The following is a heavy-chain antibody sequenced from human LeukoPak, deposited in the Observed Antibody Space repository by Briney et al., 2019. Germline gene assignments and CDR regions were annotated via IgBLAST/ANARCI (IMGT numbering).Heavy chain of an antibody. D-gene: IGHD6-19*01. CDR3: ERDGVVSGWNFAY. CDR2: IKQDGSDK. CDR1: GFTFSNYW. V-gene: IGHV3-7*01. J-gene: IGHJ4*02. Sequence: GGSLRLSCAASGFTFSNYWMRWVRQAPGKGLEWVADIKQDGSDKNYVDSVKGRFTISRDNAKNSLYLQMNSLRAEDTAVYYCERDGVVSGWNFAYWGQATLVTVSS.